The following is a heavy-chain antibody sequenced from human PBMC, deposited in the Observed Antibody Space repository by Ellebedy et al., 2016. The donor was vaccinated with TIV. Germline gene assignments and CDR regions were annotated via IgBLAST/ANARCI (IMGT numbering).Heavy chain of an antibody. D-gene: IGHD3-10*01. J-gene: IGHJ4*02. CDR3: ARGRLITMVRGVIIGGLFDY. Sequence: GESLKISCAAWGFSFSNFWMSWVRQAPGKGLEWVAHIKTDGSETYYVDSVKGRFTISRDNAKNSLYLQMNSLRAEDTAVYYCARGRLITMVRGVIIGGLFDYWGQGTLVTVSS. CDR2: IKTDGSET. CDR1: GFSFSNFW. V-gene: IGHV3-7*01.